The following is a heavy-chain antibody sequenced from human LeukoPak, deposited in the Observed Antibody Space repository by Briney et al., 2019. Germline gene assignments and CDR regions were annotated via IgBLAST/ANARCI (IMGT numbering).Heavy chain of an antibody. CDR2: MNPNNSNT. CDR3: ARTGRGLAH. J-gene: IGHJ4*02. V-gene: IGHV1-8*01. D-gene: IGHD6-19*01. CDR1: GYTFTSYD. Sequence: ASVKVSCKASGYTFTSYDINWARQATGQGLEWMGWMNPNNSNTGYAQKFQGRVTMTRDTSIATAYMELSSLKSEDTAVYYCARTGRGLAHWGQGTQVTVSS.